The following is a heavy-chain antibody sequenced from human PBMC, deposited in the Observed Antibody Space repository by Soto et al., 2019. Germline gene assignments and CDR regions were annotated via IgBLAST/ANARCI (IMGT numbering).Heavy chain of an antibody. CDR1: GYSLTSYW. CDR2: IDPSDSYT. D-gene: IGHD3-22*01. Sequence: GESLKISCKGSGYSLTSYWISWVRQMPGKGLEWMGRIDPSDSYTNYSPSFQGHVTISADKSISTAYLQWSSLKASDTAMYYCARPLYYYDSSGYSSRGAFDIWGQGTMVTVSS. CDR3: ARPLYYYDSSGYSSRGAFDI. V-gene: IGHV5-10-1*01. J-gene: IGHJ3*02.